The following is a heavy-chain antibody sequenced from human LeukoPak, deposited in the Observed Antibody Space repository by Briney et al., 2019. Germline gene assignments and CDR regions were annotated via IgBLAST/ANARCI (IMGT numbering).Heavy chain of an antibody. D-gene: IGHD4-11*01. J-gene: IGHJ4*02. V-gene: IGHV3-33*06. CDR1: GFTFSIYG. CDR2: IWYDGSKT. Sequence: PGGSLRLSCAASGFTFSIYGMHWVRQAPGKGLEWVAIIWYDGSKTYYADSVKGRFTISRDNSKNTLYLQMNSLRAEDTAVYYCAKGDSNYDYWGQGTLVTVSS. CDR3: AKGDSNYDY.